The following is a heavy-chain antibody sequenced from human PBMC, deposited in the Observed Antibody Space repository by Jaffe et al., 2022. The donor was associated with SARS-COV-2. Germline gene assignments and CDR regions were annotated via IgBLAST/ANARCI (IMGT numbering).Heavy chain of an antibody. D-gene: IGHD3-10*01. Sequence: EVQLVESGGDLVQPGRSLRLSCTASGFNFYGYAMHWVRQAPGRGLEWVSGISWSSGSIGYADSVKGRFTISRDNAKNSLFLEMNSLRGDDTALYYCAKDTSGSQYYYNYIDVWGRGTKVTVSS. CDR1: GFNFYGYA. CDR3: AKDTSGSQYYYNYIDV. J-gene: IGHJ6*03. CDR2: ISWSSGSI. V-gene: IGHV3-9*01.